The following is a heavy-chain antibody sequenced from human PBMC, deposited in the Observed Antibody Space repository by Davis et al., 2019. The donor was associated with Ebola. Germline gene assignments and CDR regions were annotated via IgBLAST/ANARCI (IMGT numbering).Heavy chain of an antibody. CDR3: AKGGPEAVAGTGVVL. V-gene: IGHV3-13*01. CDR2: IGTAGDT. Sequence: GESLKISCAASGFTFSSYAMHWVRQATGKGLEWVSAIGTAGDTYYPGSVKGRFTISRENAKNSLYLQINSLRAGDTAVYYCAKGGPEAVAGTGVVLWGQGTLVTVSS. D-gene: IGHD6-19*01. J-gene: IGHJ4*02. CDR1: GFTFSSYA.